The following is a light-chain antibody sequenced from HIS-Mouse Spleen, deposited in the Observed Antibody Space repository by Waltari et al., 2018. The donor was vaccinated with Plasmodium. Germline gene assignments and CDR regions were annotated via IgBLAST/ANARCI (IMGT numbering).Light chain of an antibody. CDR1: QGISSY. Sequence: AIRMTQSPSSFSASTGDRVTITCRASQGISSYLAWYQQKPGKAPKLLVYAASTLQSGVPSRFSGSGAGTDFTRTISCLQSEDFATYYCQQYYSYPSTFGQGTRLEIK. V-gene: IGKV1-8*01. CDR2: AAS. J-gene: IGKJ5*01. CDR3: QQYYSYPST.